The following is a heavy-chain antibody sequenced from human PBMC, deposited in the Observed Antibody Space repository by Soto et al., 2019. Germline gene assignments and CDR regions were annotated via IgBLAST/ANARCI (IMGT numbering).Heavy chain of an antibody. CDR1: GGSISDDY. D-gene: IGHD3-10*01. CDR3: ARDARGVISGMDV. CDR2: ISHSGST. Sequence: SETLSLTCTVSGGSISDDYWSWIRQPPGKGLEWIGHISHSGSTNYNPSLKSRVTISVDTSKSQSSLKLSSVTAADTAVYYCARDARGVISGMDVWGQGTTVTVSS. V-gene: IGHV4-59*01. J-gene: IGHJ6*02.